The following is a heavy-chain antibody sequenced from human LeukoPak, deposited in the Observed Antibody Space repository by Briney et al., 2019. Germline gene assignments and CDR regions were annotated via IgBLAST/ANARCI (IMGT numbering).Heavy chain of an antibody. D-gene: IGHD6-6*01. CDR2: ISYDGSNK. V-gene: IGHV3-30*18. CDR3: AKGRYSSSSWDYFDY. CDR1: GFTFSSYG. J-gene: IGHJ4*02. Sequence: GGSLRLSCAASGFTFSSYGMHWVRQAPGKGLEWVAVISYDGSNKYYADSVKGRFTISRDNSKNTLYLQMNSLRAEDTAVYYCAKGRYSSSSWDYFDYWGQGTLVTVSS.